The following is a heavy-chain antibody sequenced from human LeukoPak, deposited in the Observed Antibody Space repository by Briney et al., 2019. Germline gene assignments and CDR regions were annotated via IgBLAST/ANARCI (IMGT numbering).Heavy chain of an antibody. Sequence: GGSLRLSCAASGFSFSNSWMSWVRQAPGKGLEWVANIKQDGSERYYVDSVKGRFTISRDNTKNSQYLQMDSLRAEDTAVYYCVRISTAVAGADYWGQGTLVTVSS. V-gene: IGHV3-7*01. CDR1: GFSFSNSW. J-gene: IGHJ4*02. D-gene: IGHD6-19*01. CDR3: VRISTAVAGADY. CDR2: IKQDGSER.